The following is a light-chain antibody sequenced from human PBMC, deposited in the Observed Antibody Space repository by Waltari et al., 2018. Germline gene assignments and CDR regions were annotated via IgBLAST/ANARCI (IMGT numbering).Light chain of an antibody. CDR3: CSYATSNTWV. Sequence: QSALTQPASVSGSPGQSITIPCTGTSNDVGSYYLVSWYQQYPGKAPKLMIYEVIEWPSGVSNRFSGSKSGNTASLTISGLQAEDEADYYCCSYATSNTWVFGGGTKLTVL. CDR2: EVI. J-gene: IGLJ3*02. CDR1: SNDVGSYYL. V-gene: IGLV2-23*02.